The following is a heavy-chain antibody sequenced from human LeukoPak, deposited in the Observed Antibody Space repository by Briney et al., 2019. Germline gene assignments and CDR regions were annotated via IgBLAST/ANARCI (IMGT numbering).Heavy chain of an antibody. CDR2: ITTSGSSI. J-gene: IGHJ6*04. CDR3: AELGITMIGGV. CDR1: GFTIRDYY. Sequence: GGSLRLSCAASGFTIRDYYMGWIRQAPGKGLEWVSYITTSGSSIYYADSVKGRFTMSRDNAKNSLYLQMNSLRAEDTAVYYCAELGITMIGGVWGKGTTVTISS. V-gene: IGHV3-11*04. D-gene: IGHD3-10*02.